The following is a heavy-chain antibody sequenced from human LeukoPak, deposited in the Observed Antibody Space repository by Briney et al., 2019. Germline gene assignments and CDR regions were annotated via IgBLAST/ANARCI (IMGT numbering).Heavy chain of an antibody. CDR3: ARGGSMVRGVL. Sequence: GSLRLSCAVPGVTRSSDLMNWVRQAPGMGLGWVSSMNSGGDTYYADSVKGRFIISRDKSRNTLYLQMNSLRVDDTAVYYCARGGSMVRGVLWGQGTLVTVSS. V-gene: IGHV3-53*01. J-gene: IGHJ4*02. CDR1: GVTRSSDL. D-gene: IGHD3-10*01. CDR2: MNSGGDT.